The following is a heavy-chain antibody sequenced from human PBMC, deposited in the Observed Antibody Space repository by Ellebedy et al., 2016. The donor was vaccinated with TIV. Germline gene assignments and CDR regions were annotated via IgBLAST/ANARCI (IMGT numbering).Heavy chain of an antibody. V-gene: IGHV3-23*01. CDR1: GFTFSSYA. J-gene: IGHJ4*02. CDR2: ISGSGGST. D-gene: IGHD2-2*01. CDR3: AKDRGVVVVPAAATFDY. Sequence: GGSLRLXXAASGFTFSSYAMSWVRQAPGKGLEWVSAISGSGGSTYYADSVKGRFTISRDNSKNTLYLQMNSLRAEDTAVYYCAKDRGVVVVPAAATFDYWGQGTLVTVSS.